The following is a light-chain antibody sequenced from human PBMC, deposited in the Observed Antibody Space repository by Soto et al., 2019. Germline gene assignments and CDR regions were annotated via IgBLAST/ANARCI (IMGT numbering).Light chain of an antibody. Sequence: QSALTQPASVSGSPGQSITITCTGTSSYVATYNRVSWYQHHPGKAPKLLISEVIKRPSGVSNRFSGSKSGNTVSLTISGLQAEDEAAYYCCSYTNTGTFVFGSGTKVTVL. CDR3: CSYTNTGTFV. CDR1: SSYVATYNR. J-gene: IGLJ1*01. CDR2: EVI. V-gene: IGLV2-23*02.